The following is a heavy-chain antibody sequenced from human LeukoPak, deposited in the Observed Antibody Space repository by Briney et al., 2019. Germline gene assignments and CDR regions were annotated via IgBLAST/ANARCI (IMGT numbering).Heavy chain of an antibody. CDR1: GYTFTSYD. J-gene: IGHJ6*02. CDR3: ARGSYYGSGSYIYYYYYGMDV. D-gene: IGHD3-10*01. Sequence: ASVKVSCKASGYTFTSYDINWVRQATGQGLEWMGWMNPNSGNTGYAQKFQGRVTMTRNTSISTAYMELSSLRSEDTAVYYCARGSYYGSGSYIYYYYYGMDVWGQGTTVTVSS. V-gene: IGHV1-8*01. CDR2: MNPNSGNT.